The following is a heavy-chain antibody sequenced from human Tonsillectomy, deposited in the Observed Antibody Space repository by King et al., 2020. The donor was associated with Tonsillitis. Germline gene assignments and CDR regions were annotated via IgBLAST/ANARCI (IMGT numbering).Heavy chain of an antibody. J-gene: IGHJ1*01. Sequence: VQLVESGAELRKPGASVTVSCRTSGDTFTGHFVHWVRQAPGQGLEWMGWINPNSGDTNYAPKFQGRVTLSGDVSSTTAYMGLSSLRPDDTAVYYCATNAIATDTSAYRDFRHWGQGTLVTVSS. V-gene: IGHV1-2*02. D-gene: IGHD2-8*01. CDR1: GDTFTGHF. CDR2: INPNSGDT. CDR3: ATNAIATDTSAYRDFRH.